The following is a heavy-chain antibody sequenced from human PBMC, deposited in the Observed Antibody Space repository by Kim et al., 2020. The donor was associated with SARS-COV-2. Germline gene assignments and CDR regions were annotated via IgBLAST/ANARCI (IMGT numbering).Heavy chain of an antibody. V-gene: IGHV3-66*01. D-gene: IGHD2-15*01. Sequence: GGSLRLSCTASGFTVSSNYMSWVRQAPGKGLEWVSVIYSGGSTYYADSVKGRFTISRDNSKNTLYLQMDSLRAEDAAVYYCARDGLLLDLGTYYFYGLDVWGQGTTVTVSS. CDR3: ARDGLLLDLGTYYFYGLDV. J-gene: IGHJ6*02. CDR2: IYSGGST. CDR1: GFTVSSNY.